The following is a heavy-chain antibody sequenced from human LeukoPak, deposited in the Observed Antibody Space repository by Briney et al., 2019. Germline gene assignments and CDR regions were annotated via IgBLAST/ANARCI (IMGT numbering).Heavy chain of an antibody. D-gene: IGHD6-19*01. V-gene: IGHV3-30-3*01. CDR2: ISYDGSNK. CDR3: ARGEGYSSGWYSAADY. J-gene: IGHJ4*02. Sequence: GGSLRLSCAASGFTFSSYAMHWVRQAPGKGLERVAVISYDGSNKYYADSVKGRFTISRDNSKNTLYLQMNSLRAEDTAVYYCARGEGYSSGWYSAADYWGQGTLVTVSS. CDR1: GFTFSSYA.